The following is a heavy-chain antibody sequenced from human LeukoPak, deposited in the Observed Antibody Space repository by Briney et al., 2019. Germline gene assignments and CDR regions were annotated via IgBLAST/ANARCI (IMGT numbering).Heavy chain of an antibody. J-gene: IGHJ4*02. CDR2: IGSNGDST. CDR3: VKDQEYGDYGLDY. D-gene: IGHD4-17*01. Sequence: GGSLRLSCSASGFTFSTYAMHWVRQAPGTGLEYVSAIGSNGDSTYYADSVKGRFTISRDNSKNTLYLQMSSLRGEDTAVYYCVKDQEYGDYGLDYWGQGILVTVSS. CDR1: GFTFSTYA. V-gene: IGHV3-64D*06.